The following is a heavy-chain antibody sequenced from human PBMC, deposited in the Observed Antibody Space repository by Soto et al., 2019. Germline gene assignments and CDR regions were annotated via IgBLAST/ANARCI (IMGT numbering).Heavy chain of an antibody. CDR2: INAGNGNT. J-gene: IGHJ4*02. CDR3: ARGAILIDY. Sequence: QVQLVQSGAEVKKPGASVKVSCKASGYTFTSYAMHWVRQSPGQRLEWMGWINAGNGNTKYSQKFQGRVTITSDTFASTAYIGLSSLRSEATAVYYCARGAILIDYWGQGTLVTVSS. CDR1: GYTFTSYA. V-gene: IGHV1-3*01. D-gene: IGHD3-9*01.